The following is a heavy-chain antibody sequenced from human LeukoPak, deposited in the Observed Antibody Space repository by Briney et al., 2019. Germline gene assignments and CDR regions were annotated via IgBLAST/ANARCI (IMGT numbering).Heavy chain of an antibody. D-gene: IGHD6-13*01. Sequence: PSETLSLTCTVSGGSISSYYWSWIRQPAGKGLKWIGRIYSSGSTNYSPSLKSRVTLSVDTSRDQFSLRLSSVTAADTAVYYCARDGRGYSSSWYFDLWGQGTLVTVSS. CDR3: ARDGRGYSSSWYFDL. V-gene: IGHV4-4*07. CDR1: GGSISSYY. J-gene: IGHJ4*02. CDR2: IYSSGST.